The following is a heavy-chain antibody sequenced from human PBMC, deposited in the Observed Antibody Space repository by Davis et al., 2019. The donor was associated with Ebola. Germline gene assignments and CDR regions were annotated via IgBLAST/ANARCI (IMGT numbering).Heavy chain of an antibody. J-gene: IGHJ4*02. Sequence: GESLKISCAASGFSFSSYWMHWVRQAPGEGLVWVSRINTDGSGTSYADSVKGRFTISRDNDKNTLYLQMNSLRAEDTAIYYCASRPADTSYYGVFDFWGQGTLVSVSS. CDR2: INTDGSGT. CDR1: GFSFSSYW. D-gene: IGHD4-17*01. CDR3: ASRPADTSYYGVFDF. V-gene: IGHV3-74*01.